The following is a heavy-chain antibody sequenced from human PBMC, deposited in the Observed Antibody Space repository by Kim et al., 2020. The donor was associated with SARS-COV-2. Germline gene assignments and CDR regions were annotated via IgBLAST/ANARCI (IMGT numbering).Heavy chain of an antibody. CDR3: ARDRPRTYSSSWYAGY. J-gene: IGHJ4*02. CDR2: MNPNSGNT. CDR1: GYTFTSYD. Sequence: ASVKVSCKASGYTFTSYDINWVRQATGQGLEWMGWMNPNSGNTGYAQKFQGRVTMTRNTSISTAYMELSSLRSEDTAVYYCARDRPRTYSSSWYAGYWGQGTLVTVSS. V-gene: IGHV1-8*01. D-gene: IGHD6-13*01.